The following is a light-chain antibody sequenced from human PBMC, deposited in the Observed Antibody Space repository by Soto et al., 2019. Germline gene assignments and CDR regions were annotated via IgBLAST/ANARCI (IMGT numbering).Light chain of an antibody. V-gene: IGKV3D-15*01. CDR3: QHYYGWVKT. CDR1: QAVYDN. CDR2: GAS. Sequence: EIMMTQSPGTLSASLGERVTLSCRASQAVYDNLAWYQQKPGQAPTLLIYGASTRAPGIPARFSGSGSGTDYNLPTSRRQSEEYAVYYCQHYYGWVKTFGQGTKLEI. J-gene: IGKJ2*01.